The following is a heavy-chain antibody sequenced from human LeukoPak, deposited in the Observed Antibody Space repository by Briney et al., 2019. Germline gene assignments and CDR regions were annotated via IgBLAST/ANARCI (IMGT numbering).Heavy chain of an antibody. CDR1: GFTFSDYY. CDR3: ARDKRRYFDWSASDAFDI. V-gene: IGHV3-11*01. D-gene: IGHD3-9*01. Sequence: KPGGSLRLSCAASGFTFSDYYMSWIRQAPGKGLEWVSYISSSGSTIYYADSVKGRFTISRDNAKNSLYPQMNSLRAEDTAVYYCARDKRRYFDWSASDAFDIWGQGTMVTVSS. CDR2: ISSSGSTI. J-gene: IGHJ3*02.